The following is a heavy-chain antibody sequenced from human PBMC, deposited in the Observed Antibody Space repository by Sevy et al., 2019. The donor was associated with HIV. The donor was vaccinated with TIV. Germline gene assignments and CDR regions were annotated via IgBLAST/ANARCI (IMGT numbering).Heavy chain of an antibody. D-gene: IGHD2-15*01. V-gene: IGHV3-33*08. CDR2: IWYDGINK. CDR3: ARAGDIVEVVAHYGMDV. Sequence: GGSLRLSCAASGFTFTNYTMNWVRQAPGKGLEWVAVIWYDGINKYYGDSVKGRFTISRDNSKNTVYLQMNSLRAEDTAVYYCARAGDIVEVVAHYGMDVWGQGTTVTVSS. CDR1: GFTFTNYT. J-gene: IGHJ6*02.